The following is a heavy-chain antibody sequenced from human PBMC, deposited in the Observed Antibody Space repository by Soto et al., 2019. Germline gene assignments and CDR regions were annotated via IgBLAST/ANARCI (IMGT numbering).Heavy chain of an antibody. J-gene: IGHJ6*02. CDR1: GFSFTNYA. V-gene: IGHV3-21*01. D-gene: IGHD2-2*02. Sequence: GGSLRLSCAASGFSFTNYAMHWVRQAPGKGLEWVSSISSRSDIYYADSVKGRFTISRDNAKNSVSLQMNSLRAEDTAVYYCAREYTAWPLAYGLDVWGQGTTVTVSS. CDR3: AREYTAWPLAYGLDV. CDR2: ISSRSDI.